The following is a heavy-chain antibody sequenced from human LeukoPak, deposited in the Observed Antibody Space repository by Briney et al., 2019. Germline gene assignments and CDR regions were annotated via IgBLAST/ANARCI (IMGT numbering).Heavy chain of an antibody. J-gene: IGHJ5*02. CDR1: GYTFTSYG. Sequence: ASVKVSCKASGYTFTSYGISWVRQAPGQGLEWMGWISAYNGNTNYAQKLQGRVTMTTDTSTSTAYMELRSLRYDDTAVYYCARPKFPLTYYDFWSGDNWFDPWGQGTLVTVSS. D-gene: IGHD3-3*01. CDR3: ARPKFPLTYYDFWSGDNWFDP. V-gene: IGHV1-18*01. CDR2: ISAYNGNT.